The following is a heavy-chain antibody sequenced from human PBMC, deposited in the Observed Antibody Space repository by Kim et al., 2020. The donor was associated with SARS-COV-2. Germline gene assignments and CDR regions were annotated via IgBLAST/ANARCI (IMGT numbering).Heavy chain of an antibody. CDR2: VSSDGSAR. D-gene: IGHD5-12*01. J-gene: IGHJ5*02. CDR1: GYTFSCYW. Sequence: GGSLRLSRAASGYTFSCYWMHWVRQPPGKGLVWVSRVSSDGSARYSAYSVEGRFIITRDNARNTLYLQMNMMRVEDAAFYYCVGTTLDIADAWGQGALVT. CDR3: VGTTLDIADA. V-gene: IGHV3-74*01.